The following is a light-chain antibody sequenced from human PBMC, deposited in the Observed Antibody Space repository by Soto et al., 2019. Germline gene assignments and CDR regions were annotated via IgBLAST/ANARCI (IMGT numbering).Light chain of an antibody. V-gene: IGKV1-39*01. Sequence: DIPMTQSPSSLSASVGDRVTITCRASQSISSYLNWYQQKPGKAPKLLIYAASRLQSGVPSRFSGSGSGTDFTLTISSLQPEDFATYYCQQSYSTPPTFGQGTKVEIK. J-gene: IGKJ2*01. CDR1: QSISSY. CDR3: QQSYSTPPT. CDR2: AAS.